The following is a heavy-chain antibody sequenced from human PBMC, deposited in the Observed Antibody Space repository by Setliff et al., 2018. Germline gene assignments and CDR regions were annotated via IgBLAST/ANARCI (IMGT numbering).Heavy chain of an antibody. CDR3: AKDRVPDGYWDFDY. V-gene: IGHV3-23*01. Sequence: PGGSLRLSCAASGFIINSYSMTWVRQALGKGLEWVSGMTTGGGTIYADSVKGRFIISRDVSENTLYLQMNSLRPEDTAVYYCAKDRVPDGYWDFDYWGQGTLVTVSS. CDR2: MTTGGGT. CDR1: GFIINSYS. D-gene: IGHD4-17*01. J-gene: IGHJ4*02.